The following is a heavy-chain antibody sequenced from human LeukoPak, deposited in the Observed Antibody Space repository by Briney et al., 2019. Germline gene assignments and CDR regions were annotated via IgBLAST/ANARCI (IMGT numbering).Heavy chain of an antibody. V-gene: IGHV4-39*07. CDR2: IYYSGST. CDR1: GGSISSSSYY. J-gene: IGHJ5*02. Sequence: PSETLSLTCTVSGGSISSSSYYWGWIRQPPGKGLEWIGSIYYSGSTYYNPSLKSRVTISVDTSKNQFSLKLRSVTAADTAVYYCARIRGSVFTMVRGANARFDPWGQGTLVTVSS. CDR3: ARIRGSVFTMVRGANARFDP. D-gene: IGHD3-10*01.